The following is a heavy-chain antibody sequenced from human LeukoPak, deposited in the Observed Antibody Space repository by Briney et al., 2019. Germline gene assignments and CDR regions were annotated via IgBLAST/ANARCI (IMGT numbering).Heavy chain of an antibody. D-gene: IGHD6-13*01. CDR1: GGSISSSSYY. Sequence: SETLSLTCTVSGGSISSSSYYWGWIRQPPGKGLEWIGSIYYSGSTYYNPSLKSRVTISVHTSKNQFSLKLTSVTAADTAVYYCARGYSSSQSYYFDYWGQGTLVTVSS. J-gene: IGHJ4*02. CDR3: ARGYSSSQSYYFDY. CDR2: IYYSGST. V-gene: IGHV4-39*01.